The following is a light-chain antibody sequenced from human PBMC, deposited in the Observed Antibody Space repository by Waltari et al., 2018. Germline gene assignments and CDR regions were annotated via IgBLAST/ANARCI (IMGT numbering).Light chain of an antibody. CDR1: QGIGNE. J-gene: IGKJ3*01. CDR2: GAS. V-gene: IGKV1-6*01. CDR3: LQDYNYPFT. Sequence: AMQMNHSPSSMSACVGDRFPTTCRASQGIGNELGWYQHKPGKAPQLLIYGASSLQSGVQSRFSGSGSGTDFTLTISSLQPEDFATYYCLQDYNYPFTFGPGTKVDIK.